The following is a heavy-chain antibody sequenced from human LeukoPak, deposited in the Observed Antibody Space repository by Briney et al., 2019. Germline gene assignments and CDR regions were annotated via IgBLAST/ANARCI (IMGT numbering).Heavy chain of an antibody. CDR3: ARASFLSGSYGY. D-gene: IGHD3-10*01. CDR2: ISSSSSYI. CDR1: GFTFSSYS. J-gene: IGHJ4*02. Sequence: GGSLRLSWAASGFTFSSYSMNWVRQAAGKGLEWVSSISSSSSYIYYADSGKGRFTISRDNANTSLYLQMNSLRAEDTAVYYCARASFLSGSYGYWGQGTLVTVSS. V-gene: IGHV3-21*01.